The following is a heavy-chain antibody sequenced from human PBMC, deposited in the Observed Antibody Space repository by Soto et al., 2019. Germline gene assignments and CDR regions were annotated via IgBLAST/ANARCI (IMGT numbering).Heavy chain of an antibody. CDR1: GGTFSSYT. V-gene: IGHV1-69*04. D-gene: IGHD6-6*01. CDR2: IIPILGIA. CDR3: ARDGRGSSSLFLRAFDI. Sequence: ASVKVSCKASGGTFSSYTISWVRQAPGQGLEWMGRIIPILGIANYAQKFQGRVTITADKSTSTAYMELSSLRSEDTAVYYCARDGRGSSSLFLRAFDIWGQGTMVTVSS. J-gene: IGHJ3*02.